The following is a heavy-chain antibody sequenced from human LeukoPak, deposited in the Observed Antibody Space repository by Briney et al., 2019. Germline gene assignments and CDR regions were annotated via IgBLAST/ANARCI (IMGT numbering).Heavy chain of an antibody. CDR3: AKDLASLGMTTVTRSWYFDL. Sequence: PGGSLRLSCAASGFTFSDHYMDWVRQAPGKGLEWVSAISGSGGSTYYADSVKGRFTISRDNSKNTLYLQMNSLRAEDTAVYYCAKDLASLGMTTVTRSWYFDLWGRGTLVTVSS. D-gene: IGHD4-17*01. CDR2: ISGSGGST. J-gene: IGHJ2*01. V-gene: IGHV3-23*01. CDR1: GFTFSDHY.